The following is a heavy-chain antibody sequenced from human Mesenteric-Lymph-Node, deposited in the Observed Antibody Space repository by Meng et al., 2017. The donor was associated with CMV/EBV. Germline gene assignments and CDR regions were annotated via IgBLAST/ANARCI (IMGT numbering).Heavy chain of an antibody. CDR3: ARDGLDIVVVPAAIVWFDP. V-gene: IGHV1-2*02. J-gene: IGHJ5*02. D-gene: IGHD2-2*03. CDR1: GDTFTGHY. Sequence: ASVKVSCKASGDTFTGHYMHWVRQAPGQGPEWMGWIDPNTGGTKYAQNFQGRVTMTRDTSISTAYMELRRLRSDDTAVYYCARDGLDIVVVPAAIVWFDPWGQGTLVTVSS. CDR2: IDPNTGGT.